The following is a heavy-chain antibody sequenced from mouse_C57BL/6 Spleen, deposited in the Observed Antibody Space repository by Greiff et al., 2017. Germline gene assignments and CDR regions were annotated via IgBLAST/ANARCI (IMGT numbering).Heavy chain of an antibody. CDR3: ARGRLLHAMDY. Sequence: QVQLQQPGAELVMPGASVKLSCKASGYTFTSYWMNWVKQRPGQGLEWIGEIDPSDSYTNYNQKFKGKSTLTVDKSSSTAYMQLSSLTSEDSAVYYCARGRLLHAMDYWGQGTSVTVSS. J-gene: IGHJ4*01. CDR1: GYTFTSYW. CDR2: IDPSDSYT. D-gene: IGHD2-3*01. V-gene: IGHV1-69*01.